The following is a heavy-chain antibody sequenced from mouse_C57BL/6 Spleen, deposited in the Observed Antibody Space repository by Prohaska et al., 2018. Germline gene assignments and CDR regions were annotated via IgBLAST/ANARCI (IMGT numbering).Heavy chain of an antibody. CDR3: ARGTTVVAWDWYFDV. CDR2: ISYDGSN. Sequence: DVQLQESGPGLVKPSQPLSLTCSVTGYSITSGYYWNWIRQFPGNKLEWMGYISYDGSNNYNPSLKNRISITRDTSKNQFFLKLNSVTTEDTATYYCARGTTVVAWDWYFDVWGTGTTVTVSS. CDR1: GYSITSGYY. J-gene: IGHJ1*03. V-gene: IGHV3-6*01. D-gene: IGHD1-1*01.